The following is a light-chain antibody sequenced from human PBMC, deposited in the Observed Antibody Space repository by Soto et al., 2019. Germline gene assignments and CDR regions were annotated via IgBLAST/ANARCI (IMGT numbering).Light chain of an antibody. CDR1: QSISSY. Sequence: DIQMTQSPSSLSASVGDRVTITCRASQSISSYLNWYQQKPGKAPKLLIYAASSLQSGVPSRFSGSGSGTDFTLTISSLQPEDFATYSCQQSYSTILPLTFGGGTKVEIK. J-gene: IGKJ4*01. CDR2: AAS. V-gene: IGKV1-39*01. CDR3: QQSYSTILPLT.